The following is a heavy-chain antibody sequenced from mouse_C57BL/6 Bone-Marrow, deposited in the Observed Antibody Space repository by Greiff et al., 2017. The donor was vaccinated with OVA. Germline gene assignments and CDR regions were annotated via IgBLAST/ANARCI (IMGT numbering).Heavy chain of an antibody. V-gene: IGHV1-22*01. D-gene: IGHD2-4*01. J-gene: IGHJ2*01. CDR1: GYTFTDYN. CDR3: ATYDYDAYYFDY. CDR2: INPNNGGT. Sequence: SGPELVKPGASVKLSCKASGYTFTDYNMHWVKQSHGKSLEWIGYINPNNGGTSYKQKFKGKATLTVNKSSSTAYMELRSLTSEDSAVYYCATYDYDAYYFDYWGQGTTLTVSS.